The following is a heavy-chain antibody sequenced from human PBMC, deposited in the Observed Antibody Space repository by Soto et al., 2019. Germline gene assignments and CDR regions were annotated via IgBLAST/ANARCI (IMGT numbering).Heavy chain of an antibody. CDR1: GYSFTNYG. CDR3: ARDRGVAPPVAGNTHYYYYMDV. D-gene: IGHD6-19*01. J-gene: IGHJ6*03. Sequence: QDQLVQSGGEVKKPGASVKVSCKASGYSFTNYGITWVRQAPGQGFEWMGWISAYNGDTNYAQKLQGRVTMTTDACTSTGYLELRSLRSYDTAVYYCARDRGVAPPVAGNTHYYYYMDVWGKGTTVTVSS. CDR2: ISAYNGDT. V-gene: IGHV1-18*01.